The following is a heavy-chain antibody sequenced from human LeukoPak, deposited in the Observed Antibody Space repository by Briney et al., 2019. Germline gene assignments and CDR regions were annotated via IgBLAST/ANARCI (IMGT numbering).Heavy chain of an antibody. CDR1: GGSFSGYY. V-gene: IGHV4-59*01. CDR3: ARAVAYGIDTGYFDY. Sequence: SETLSLACAVYGGSFSGYYWSWIRQPPGKGLEWIGYIYYSGSTNYNPSLKSRVTISVDTSKNQFSLNLNSVTAADTAVYYCARAVAYGIDTGYFDYWGQGTLVTVSS. D-gene: IGHD2-8*02. CDR2: IYYSGST. J-gene: IGHJ4*02.